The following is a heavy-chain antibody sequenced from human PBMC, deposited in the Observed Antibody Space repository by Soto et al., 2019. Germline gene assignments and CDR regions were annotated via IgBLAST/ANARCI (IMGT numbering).Heavy chain of an antibody. CDR1: GYTFNFYA. CDR2: INTGNGDT. CDR3: ASAANDNGDLFQL. J-gene: IGHJ1*01. V-gene: IGHV1-3*04. Sequence: QVQLVQSGAEVRKPGASVKVSCRASGYTFNFYAMHWVRQAPGQRLEWMGWINTGNGDTKYSQKFQGRVTITRDTSASTAYMHLSSLRSEDTAVYDCASAANDNGDLFQLWGQGPLVTVAS. D-gene: IGHD4-17*01.